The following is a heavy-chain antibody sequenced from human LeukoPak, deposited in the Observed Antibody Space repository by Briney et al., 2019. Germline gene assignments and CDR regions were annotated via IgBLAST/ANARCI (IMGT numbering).Heavy chain of an antibody. Sequence: SETLTLTCTVSGXSISSYFWGWIRQPAGKGQEWIGRIYTSGSTNYNPSLKSRVTMSVDTSKNQFSLKLSSVTAADTAVYYCARGSDYDHRNFDYWGQGTLVIVFS. J-gene: IGHJ4*02. D-gene: IGHD5-12*01. CDR2: IYTSGST. V-gene: IGHV4-4*07. CDR1: GXSISSYF. CDR3: ARGSDYDHRNFDY.